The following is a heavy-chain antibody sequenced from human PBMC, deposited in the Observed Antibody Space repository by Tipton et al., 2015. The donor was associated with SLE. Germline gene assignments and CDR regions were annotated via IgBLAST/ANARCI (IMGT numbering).Heavy chain of an antibody. D-gene: IGHD3-16*01. V-gene: IGHV3-21*03. J-gene: IGHJ4*02. CDR2: ISSSSSYI. CDR1: GFTFSSYS. Sequence: SLRLSCAASGFTFSSYSMNWVRQAPGKGLEWVSSISSSSSYIYYADSVKGRSTISRDNAKNSLYLQMNSLRAEDTAVYYCARDRDLGFFDYWGQGTLVTVSS. CDR3: ARDRDLGFFDY.